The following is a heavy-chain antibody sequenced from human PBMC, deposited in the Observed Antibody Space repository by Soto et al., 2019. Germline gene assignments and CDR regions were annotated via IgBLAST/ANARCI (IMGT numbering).Heavy chain of an antibody. CDR1: GYSISSSNW. D-gene: IGHD3-10*01. Sequence: SETLSLTCAFSGYSISSSNWWGWIRQPPGKGLEWIGYIYYSGTTYYSPSLKSRLTITKDTSRDQVVLTMTNMDPVDTATYYCAHKGSGSRAIDYWGQGALVTVSS. V-gene: IGHV4-28*01. CDR3: AHKGSGSRAIDY. J-gene: IGHJ4*02. CDR2: IYYSGTT.